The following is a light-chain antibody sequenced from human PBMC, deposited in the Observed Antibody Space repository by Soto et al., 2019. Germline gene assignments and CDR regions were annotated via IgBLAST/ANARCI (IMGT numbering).Light chain of an antibody. J-gene: IGKJ1*01. CDR3: QQYNKWPGT. Sequence: EIVMTQSPATLSVSPGGRATLSCRASQSVSSNLAWYQQKPGQAPRLLIYGASTRATGTPARFSASGSGTEFTLTITNLQAEDFAVYYCQQYNKWPGTFGQGTKGDIK. CDR1: QSVSSN. CDR2: GAS. V-gene: IGKV3-15*01.